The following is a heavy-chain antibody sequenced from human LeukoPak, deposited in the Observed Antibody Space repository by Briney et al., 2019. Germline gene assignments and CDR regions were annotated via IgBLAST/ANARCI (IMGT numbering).Heavy chain of an antibody. Sequence: SQTLSLTCAISGDSVSSNSAAWNWIRQSPSRGLEWLGGTYYRSKWYNDYAVSVKSRITINPDTSKNQFSLQLNSVTPEDTAVYYCARDQGHPDYYYYGMDVWGQGTTVTVSS. CDR3: ARDQGHPDYYYYGMDV. J-gene: IGHJ6*02. V-gene: IGHV6-1*01. CDR2: TYYRSKWYN. CDR1: GDSVSSNSAA.